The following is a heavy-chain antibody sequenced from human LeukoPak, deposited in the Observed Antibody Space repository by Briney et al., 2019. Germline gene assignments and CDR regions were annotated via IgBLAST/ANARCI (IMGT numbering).Heavy chain of an antibody. CDR1: GFTSSSYW. Sequence: GGSLRLSCAASGFTSSSYWMSWVRQAPGKGLEWVANIKQDGSEKYYVDSVKGRFTISRDNAKNSLYLQMNSLRAEDTAVYYCARVYSRIYYYYYGMDVWGQGTTVTVSS. CDR2: IKQDGSEK. J-gene: IGHJ6*02. V-gene: IGHV3-7*04. D-gene: IGHD1-14*01. CDR3: ARVYSRIYYYYYGMDV.